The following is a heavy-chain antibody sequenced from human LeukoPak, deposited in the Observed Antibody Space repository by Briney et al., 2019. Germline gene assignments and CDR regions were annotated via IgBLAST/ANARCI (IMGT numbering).Heavy chain of an antibody. V-gene: IGHV4-34*01. CDR1: GGSFSGYY. D-gene: IGHD4-17*01. CDR3: ARGSTVTYKDFDY. Sequence: NPSETLSLTCAVYGGSFSGYYWSWIRQPPGKGLEWIGEINHSGSTNYNPSLKSRVTISVDTSKNQFSLKLSSVTAADTAVYYCARGSTVTYKDFDYWGQGTLVTVSS. CDR2: INHSGST. J-gene: IGHJ4*02.